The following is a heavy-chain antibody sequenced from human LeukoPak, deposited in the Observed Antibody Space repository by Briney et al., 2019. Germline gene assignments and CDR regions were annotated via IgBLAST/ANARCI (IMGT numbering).Heavy chain of an antibody. Sequence: SETLSLTCTVSGGSISSYYWSWIRQPPGKGLEWIGYIYYSGSTNYNPSLKSRVTISVDTSKNQFSLKLSSVTAADTAVYYCATTGARDAFDIWGRGTMVTVSS. CDR2: IYYSGST. D-gene: IGHD1-14*01. J-gene: IGHJ3*02. CDR1: GGSISSYY. CDR3: ATTGARDAFDI. V-gene: IGHV4-59*12.